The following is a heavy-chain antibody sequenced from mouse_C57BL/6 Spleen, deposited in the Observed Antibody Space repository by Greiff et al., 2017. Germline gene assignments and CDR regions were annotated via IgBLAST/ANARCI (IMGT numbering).Heavy chain of an antibody. CDR2: ISDGGSYT. CDR3: ARDQDYYGSNYYFDY. CDR1: GFTFSSYA. Sequence: EVMLVESGGGLVKPGGSLKLSCAASGFTFSSYAMSWVRQTPEKRLEWVATISDGGSYTYYPDNVKGRFTISRDNAKNNLYLQMSHLKSEDTAMYYCARDQDYYGSNYYFDYWGQGTTLTVSS. J-gene: IGHJ2*01. D-gene: IGHD1-1*01. V-gene: IGHV5-4*01.